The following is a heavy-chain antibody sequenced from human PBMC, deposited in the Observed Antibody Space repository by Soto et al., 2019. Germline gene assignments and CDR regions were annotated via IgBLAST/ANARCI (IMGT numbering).Heavy chain of an antibody. J-gene: IGHJ6*02. V-gene: IGHV3-30-3*01. CDR2: ISYEGSNK. CDR3: AREHPDPQRDEYYCYYGMDV. Sequence: QVQLVESGGGVVQPGGSLRPSCAASGFTISSYSMHWVLQAPGNGLEWVAVISYEGSNKYYADSGNGRFTISRDNSKNHLYLQMNSLRAEDTAVYYCAREHPDPQRDEYYCYYGMDVWGQGTTVTVSS. CDR1: GFTISSYS.